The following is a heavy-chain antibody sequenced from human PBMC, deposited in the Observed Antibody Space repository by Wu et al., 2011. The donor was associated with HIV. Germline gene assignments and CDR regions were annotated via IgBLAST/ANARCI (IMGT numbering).Heavy chain of an antibody. J-gene: IGHJ6*02. CDR3: ARDLGPQNGDYDYYYYYGMDV. CDR1: GGTFSSYA. V-gene: IGHV1-69*14. D-gene: IGHD4-17*01. Sequence: QVQLVQSGAEVKKPGSSVKVSCKASGGTFSSYAISWVRQAPGQGLEWMGRIIPIFGTANYAQKFQGRVTITADKSTSTAYMELSSLRSEDTAVYYCARDLGPQNGDYDYYYYYGMDVVGPRDHRSPVSS. CDR2: IIPIFGTA.